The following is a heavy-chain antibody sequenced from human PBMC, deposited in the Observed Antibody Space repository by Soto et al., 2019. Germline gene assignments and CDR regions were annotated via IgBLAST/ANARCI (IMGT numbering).Heavy chain of an antibody. J-gene: IGHJ4*02. V-gene: IGHV1-69*04. CDR1: GGTFSSYT. Sequence: SVKVSCKASGGTFSSYTISWVRQAPGQGLEWMGRIIPILGIANYAQKFQGRVTITADKSTSTAYMELSSLRSEDTAVYYCARDLGVVPAGFFDYWGQGTLVTVSS. CDR3: ARDLGVVPAGFFDY. CDR2: IIPILGIA. D-gene: IGHD2-2*01.